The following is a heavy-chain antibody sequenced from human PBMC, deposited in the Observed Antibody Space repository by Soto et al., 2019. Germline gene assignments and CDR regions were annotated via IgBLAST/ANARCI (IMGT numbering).Heavy chain of an antibody. Sequence: GGSLRLSCAASGFTFSSYGMHWVRQAPGKGLEWVAVIWYDGSNKYYADSVKGRFTISRDNSKNTLYLQMNSLRAEDTAVYYCARGEPGGSAYFDYWGQGTLVTVSS. J-gene: IGHJ4*02. D-gene: IGHD5-12*01. CDR1: GFTFSSYG. CDR3: ARGEPGGSAYFDY. V-gene: IGHV3-33*01. CDR2: IWYDGSNK.